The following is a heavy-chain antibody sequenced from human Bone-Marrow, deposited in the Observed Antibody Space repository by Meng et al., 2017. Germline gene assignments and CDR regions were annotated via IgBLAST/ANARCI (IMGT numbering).Heavy chain of an antibody. CDR2: ISYDGSNK. CDR1: EFTFSSYA. CDR3: ARAGFNIVVVTALYYFDY. Sequence: GGSLRLSCAASEFTFSSYAMHWVRQAPGKGLEWVAVISYDGSNKYYADSVKGRFTISRDNSKNTLYLQMNSLRAEDTAVYYCARAGFNIVVVTALYYFDYWGQGTLVTVSS. V-gene: IGHV3-30*04. D-gene: IGHD2-21*02. J-gene: IGHJ4*02.